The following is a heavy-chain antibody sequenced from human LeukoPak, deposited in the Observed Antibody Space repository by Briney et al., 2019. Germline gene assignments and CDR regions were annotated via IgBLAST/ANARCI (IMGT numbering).Heavy chain of an antibody. D-gene: IGHD4-17*01. CDR3: ARDAYGDFCFDY. CDR1: GFTFSSYS. Sequence: GGSLRLSCAASGFTFSSYSMNWVRQAPGKGLEWVSSISSSRSYIYYADSVKGRFTISRDNAKNSLYLQMNSLRAEDTAVYYCARDAYGDFCFDYWGQGTLVTVSS. V-gene: IGHV3-21*01. CDR2: ISSSRSYI. J-gene: IGHJ4*02.